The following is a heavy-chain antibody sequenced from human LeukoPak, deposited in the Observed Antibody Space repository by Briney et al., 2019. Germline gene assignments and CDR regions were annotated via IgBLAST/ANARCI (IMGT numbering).Heavy chain of an antibody. CDR2: IWYDGSNK. J-gene: IGHJ6*02. CDR1: GFTFSSYG. V-gene: IGHV3-33*01. Sequence: GGSLRLSCAASGFTFSSYGMHWVRQAPGKGLEWVAVIWYDGSNKYYADSVKGRFTISRDNSKNTLYLQMNSLRAEDTAVYYCARERVYYYGMDVWGQGTTVTVSS. CDR3: ARERVYYYGMDV.